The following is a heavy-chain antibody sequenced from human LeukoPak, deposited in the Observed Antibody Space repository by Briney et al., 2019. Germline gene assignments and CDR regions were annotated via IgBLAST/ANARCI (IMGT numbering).Heavy chain of an antibody. CDR3: ASYDFWSGREMDY. CDR2: ISSSSSTI. J-gene: IGHJ4*02. V-gene: IGHV3-48*04. D-gene: IGHD3-3*01. Sequence: GGSLRLSCAASGFTFSSYSMNWVRQAPGKGLEWVSYISSSSSTIYYADSVKGRFTISRDNAKNSLYLQMNSLRAEDTAVYYCASYDFWSGREMDYWGQGTLVTVSS. CDR1: GFTFSSYS.